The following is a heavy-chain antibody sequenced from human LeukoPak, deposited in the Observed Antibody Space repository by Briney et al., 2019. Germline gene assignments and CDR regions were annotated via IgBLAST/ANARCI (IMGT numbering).Heavy chain of an antibody. CDR1: GGTFSSYA. CDR3: ARGGYCSGTGCYLDRFDP. CDR2: IIPIFGTA. V-gene: IGHV1-69*13. J-gene: IGHJ5*02. D-gene: IGHD2-2*01. Sequence: GASVKVSCKASGGTFSSYAISWVRQAPGQGLEWMGGIIPIFGTANYAQKFQGRVTITADESTSTACMELSSLRSEDTAVYYCARGGYCSGTGCYLDRFDPWGQGTLVTVSS.